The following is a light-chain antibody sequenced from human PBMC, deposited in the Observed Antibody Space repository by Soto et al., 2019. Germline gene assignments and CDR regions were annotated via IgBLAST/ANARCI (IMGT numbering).Light chain of an antibody. CDR1: QSISYW. V-gene: IGKV1-5*01. CDR2: DAS. J-gene: IGKJ1*01. CDR3: QQYYTYST. Sequence: DIQMTQSPSTLSASLGDRVTITCRASQSISYWLAWYQQKPGKAPKLLIYDASSLQSGVPSRFRGSRSGTEFTLTISCLQPEDFATYHCQQYYTYSTFGQGTKVEIK.